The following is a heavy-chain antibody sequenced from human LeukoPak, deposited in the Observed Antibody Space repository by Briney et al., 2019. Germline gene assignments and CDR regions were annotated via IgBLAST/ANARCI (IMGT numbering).Heavy chain of an antibody. V-gene: IGHV1-2*02. J-gene: IGHJ4*02. CDR2: INPNSGGT. Sequence: ASVKVSCKASGYTFIVYYMHWVRQALGQGLEWMGWINPNSGGTNYTQKFQGRVTMTRDTSISTVYMELSRLRSDDTAVYYCARSGNFDYWGQGTLVTVSS. D-gene: IGHD1-26*01. CDR1: GYTFIVYY. CDR3: ARSGNFDY.